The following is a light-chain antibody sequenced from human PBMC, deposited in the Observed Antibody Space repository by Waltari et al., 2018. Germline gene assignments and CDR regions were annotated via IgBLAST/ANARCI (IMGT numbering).Light chain of an antibody. J-gene: IGKJ2*01. V-gene: IGKV4-1*01. Sequence: DIVMTQSPDSLAVSLGERATINCKSSQSVLYSSNNKNYLACYQQKPGQPPKLLIYWASIRESGVPDRFSGSGSGTDFTLTIGSLQAEDVAVYYCQQYYSTPYTFGQGTKLEIK. CDR3: QQYYSTPYT. CDR1: QSVLYSSNNKNY. CDR2: WAS.